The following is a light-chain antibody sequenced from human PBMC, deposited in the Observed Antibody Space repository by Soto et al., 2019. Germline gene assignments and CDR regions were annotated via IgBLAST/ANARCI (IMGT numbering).Light chain of an antibody. V-gene: IGKV1-5*01. CDR2: DAS. CDR3: QQYNSYSGT. CDR1: QSISSW. Sequence: DIQMTQSPSTLSASVGDRVTITCRASQSISSWLAWYQQKPGKATKLLIYDASSLESGVPSRFSGSGSGTEFTLTISSLQPDDFATYYCQQYNSYSGTFGQGIKVEIK. J-gene: IGKJ1*01.